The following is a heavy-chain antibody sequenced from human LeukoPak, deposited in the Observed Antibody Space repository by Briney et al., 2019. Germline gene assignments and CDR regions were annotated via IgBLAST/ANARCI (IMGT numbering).Heavy chain of an antibody. CDR2: INWVGGAT. Sequence: GGFLRLCWAASGFTCVDYGLSLVRHPTAKVLSYVSVINWVGGATGYAVFVTGRVTISRDNAKNSLYLQMNGLRAEYTALYYCARETKYRGSPWRGRRGDAFDIWGQGTMVTVSS. D-gene: IGHD1-26*01. J-gene: IGHJ3*02. V-gene: IGHV3-20*04. CDR3: ARETKYRGSPWRGRRGDAFDI. CDR1: GFTCVDYG.